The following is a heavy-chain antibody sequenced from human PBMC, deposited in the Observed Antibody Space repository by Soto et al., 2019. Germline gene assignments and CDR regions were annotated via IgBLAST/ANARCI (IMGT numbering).Heavy chain of an antibody. CDR3: AKNQGVELVPLATVDWFDP. J-gene: IGHJ5*02. D-gene: IGHD1-26*01. CDR2: VNPNSGET. CDR1: GHSFSKYD. Sequence: ASVKVSCKASGHSFSKYDINWVRQAPGQGLEWMGWVNPNSGETGFEQKFQGRITMTRNTSINTVYMELSSLRSEDTAVYHCAKNQGVELVPLATVDWFDPWGQGSVVTVSS. V-gene: IGHV1-8*01.